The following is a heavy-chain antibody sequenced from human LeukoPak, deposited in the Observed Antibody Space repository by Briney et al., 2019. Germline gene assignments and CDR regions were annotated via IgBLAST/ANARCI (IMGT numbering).Heavy chain of an antibody. CDR1: SYTFTSYG. D-gene: IGHD3-10*01. Sequence: ASVKVSCTASSYTFTSYGISWVRQAPGQGLEWMGWISPYNGNTNYPQKFQGRVTMTTDTSTSTAYIELRSLRSDDTAVYYCARGGEVLDYWGQGTLVTVSS. J-gene: IGHJ4*02. CDR3: ARGGEVLDY. V-gene: IGHV1-18*01. CDR2: ISPYNGNT.